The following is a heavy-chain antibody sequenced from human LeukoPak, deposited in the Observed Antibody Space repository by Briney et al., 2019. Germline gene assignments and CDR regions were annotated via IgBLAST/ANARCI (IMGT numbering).Heavy chain of an antibody. Sequence: ASVKVSCKASGYTFTGYYMHWVRQAPGQGLEWIGWIYPHSGGTNYAQKFQGRVTMTRDTSISTAYMELSRLRSDDTAVYYCARAQRPSTPSRLMGKKWEPPGVDYWGQGTLVTVSS. J-gene: IGHJ4*02. CDR3: ARAQRPSTPSRLMGKKWEPPGVDY. CDR1: GYTFTGYY. D-gene: IGHD1-26*01. CDR2: IYPHSGGT. V-gene: IGHV1-2*02.